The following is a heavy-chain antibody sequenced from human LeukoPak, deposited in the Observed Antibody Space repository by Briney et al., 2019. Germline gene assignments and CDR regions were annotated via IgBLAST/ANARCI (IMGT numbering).Heavy chain of an antibody. J-gene: IGHJ6*02. CDR2: IYTSGST. CDR1: GGSISSYY. V-gene: IGHV4-4*07. Sequence: PSETLSLTCTVSGGSISSYYWSWIRQPAGKGLEWIGRIYTSGSTNYNPSLKGRVTMSVDTSKNQFSLKLSSVTAADTAVYYCARARPPRGASLYYYGMDLWGQGTTVTVSS. D-gene: IGHD4/OR15-4a*01. CDR3: ARARPPRGASLYYYGMDL.